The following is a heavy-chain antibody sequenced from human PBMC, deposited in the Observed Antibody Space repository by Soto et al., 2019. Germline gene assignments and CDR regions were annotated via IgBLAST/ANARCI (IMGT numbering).Heavy chain of an antibody. J-gene: IGHJ6*02. Sequence: GGSLRLSCAASGFTFSSYWMHWVRQAPGKGLVWVSRINSDGGSTSYADSVKGRFTISRDNAKNTLYLQMNSLRAEDTAEYYCARDGDYYVMDVWGQGTTVTVSS. CDR3: ARDGDYYVMDV. V-gene: IGHV3-74*01. CDR2: INSDGGST. CDR1: GFTFSSYW.